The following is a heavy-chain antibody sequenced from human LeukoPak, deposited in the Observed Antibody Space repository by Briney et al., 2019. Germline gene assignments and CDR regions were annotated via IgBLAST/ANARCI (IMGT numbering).Heavy chain of an antibody. CDR2: ISYSGNT. CDR1: GGSITNYY. CDR3: ARHNSGAGSILGN. Sequence: SETLSLTCTVSGGSITNYYWSWLRQPPGKGLEGIGYISYSGNTNYNPSLKSRVTISVDTSKNQFSLKLNSVTAADTAVYYCARHNSGAGSILGNWGQGTLVTVSS. D-gene: IGHD3-10*01. J-gene: IGHJ1*01. V-gene: IGHV4-59*08.